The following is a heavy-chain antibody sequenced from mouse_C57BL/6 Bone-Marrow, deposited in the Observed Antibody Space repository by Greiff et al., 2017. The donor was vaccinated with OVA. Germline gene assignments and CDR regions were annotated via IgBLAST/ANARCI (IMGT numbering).Heavy chain of an antibody. CDR2: ISSGGSYT. D-gene: IGHD1-1*01. CDR1: GFTFSSYG. J-gene: IGHJ2*01. V-gene: IGHV5-6*01. Sequence: EVQLVESGGDLVKPGGSLKLSCAASGFTFSSYGMSWVRQTPDKRLEWVATISSGGSYTYSPDSVKGRFTISRDNAKNTLYLQMSSLKSEDTAMYYCAKHQNYYGSSYHYWGQGTTLTVSS. CDR3: AKHQNYYGSSYHY.